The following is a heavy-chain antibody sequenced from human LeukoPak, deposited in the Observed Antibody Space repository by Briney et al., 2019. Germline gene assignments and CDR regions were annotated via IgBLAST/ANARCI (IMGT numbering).Heavy chain of an antibody. V-gene: IGHV3-7*03. D-gene: IGHD3-3*01. Sequence: GGSLRLSCAASGFTFDYHWMTWVRQAPGQGLEWVANIDEGGNKVYYAESVKGRFTISRDNAKNSVFLQMNSLRAEDTAVYYCAKDLTYDFWSGLFDYWGQGTLVTVSS. CDR3: AKDLTYDFWSGLFDY. CDR2: IDEGGNKV. J-gene: IGHJ4*02. CDR1: GFTFDYHW.